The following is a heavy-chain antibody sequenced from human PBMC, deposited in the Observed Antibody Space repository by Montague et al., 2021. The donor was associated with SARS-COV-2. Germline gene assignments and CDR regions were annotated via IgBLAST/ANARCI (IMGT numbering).Heavy chain of an antibody. Sequence: SETLSLTCTVSDDSISSSSYYWAWIRQPPGKGLEWIGSIYYSGSTYYNPSLKSRVAISVDTSKKQFSLNLSSVTAADTAEFYCVRGRSGYFNPLDYWGQGTLVTVSS. J-gene: IGHJ4*02. CDR2: IYYSGST. CDR1: DDSISSSSYY. D-gene: IGHD3-3*01. CDR3: VRGRSGYFNPLDY. V-gene: IGHV4-39*01.